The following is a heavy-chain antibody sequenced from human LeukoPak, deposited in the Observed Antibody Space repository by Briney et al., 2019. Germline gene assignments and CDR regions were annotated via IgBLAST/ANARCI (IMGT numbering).Heavy chain of an antibody. Sequence: SETLSLTCAVDGGSFSGYYWSWIRQPLGKGLEWIGEINHSGSTNYNPSLKSRVTISVDTSKNQFSLKLSSVTAADTAVYYCARSLQIIAAGYNWFDPWGQGTLVTVSS. V-gene: IGHV4-34*01. J-gene: IGHJ5*02. CDR2: INHSGST. CDR1: GGSFSGYY. CDR3: ARSLQIIAAGYNWFDP. D-gene: IGHD6-13*01.